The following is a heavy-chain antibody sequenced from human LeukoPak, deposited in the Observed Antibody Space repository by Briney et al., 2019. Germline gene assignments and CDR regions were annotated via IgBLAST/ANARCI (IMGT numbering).Heavy chain of an antibody. V-gene: IGHV1-2*02. CDR1: GYTFTGYY. CDR3: ARGLTGDS. Sequence: ASVKVSCKASGYTFTGYYMQWVRQAPGQGLEWMGWINPNTGDTNYAQKFQGRVTMTRDRSISTVYMELSSLRFDDTAVYYCARGLTGDSWGQGTLVTVSS. CDR2: INPNTGDT. D-gene: IGHD3-9*01. J-gene: IGHJ4*02.